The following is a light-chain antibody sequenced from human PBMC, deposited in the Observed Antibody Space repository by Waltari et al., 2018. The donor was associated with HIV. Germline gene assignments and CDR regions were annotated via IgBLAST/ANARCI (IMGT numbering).Light chain of an antibody. Sequence: QAVVTQEPSLTVSPGGTVTLTCGSSSGPVTSAHRPYWFQQKPGQAPRTLIYDTTYKHSWTPARFSGSLLGGKAALTLSGAQPEDEADYYCLLSYAGSRPVVFGGGTKLTVV. CDR2: DTT. CDR3: LLSYAGSRPVV. V-gene: IGLV7-46*01. J-gene: IGLJ2*01. CDR1: SGPVTSAHR.